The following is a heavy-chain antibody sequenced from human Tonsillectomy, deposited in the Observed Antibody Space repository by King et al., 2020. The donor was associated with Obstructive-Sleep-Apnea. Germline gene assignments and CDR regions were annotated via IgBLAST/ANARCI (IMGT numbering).Heavy chain of an antibody. V-gene: IGHV4-34*01. Sequence: VQLQQWGSGLLKPSETLSLTCAVYGGSFSDYYWTWIRQPPGKGLEWVGEINHGGITKYNPSLKSRVTISLDTSKNQFSLSLSSVTAADTAVYYCQLQYVDWLMRNMDVWGQGTTVTVSS. CDR3: QLQYVDWLMRNMDV. J-gene: IGHJ6*02. CDR1: GGSFSDYY. CDR2: INHGGIT. D-gene: IGHD3-9*01.